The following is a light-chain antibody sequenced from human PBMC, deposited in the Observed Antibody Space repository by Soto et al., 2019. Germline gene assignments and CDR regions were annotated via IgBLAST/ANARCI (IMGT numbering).Light chain of an antibody. CDR3: GSWDSSLSAYV. J-gene: IGLJ1*01. Sequence: QSVLTQPPSVSAAPGQKVTISCSGSSSNIGGNSVSWYQRLPGTAPKLLIYDDNKRLSGIPDRFSGSKSGTSATLGITGFQTGDEADYYCGSWDSSLSAYVFGTGTKVTVL. CDR2: DDN. V-gene: IGLV1-51*01. CDR1: SSNIGGNS.